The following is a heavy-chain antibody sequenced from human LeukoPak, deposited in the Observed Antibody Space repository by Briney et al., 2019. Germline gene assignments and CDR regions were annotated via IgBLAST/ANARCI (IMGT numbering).Heavy chain of an antibody. D-gene: IGHD3-22*01. J-gene: IGHJ4*02. Sequence: GGSLRLSCAASGFTVSSNYMSWVRQAPGKGLEWVSVIYSGGSTYYADSVKGRFTISRDNSKNTLYLQMNSLRAEDTAVYYCARDGATYYYDSSGLFDYWGQGTLVAVSS. CDR1: GFTVSSNY. CDR3: ARDGATYYYDSSGLFDY. CDR2: IYSGGST. V-gene: IGHV3-66*01.